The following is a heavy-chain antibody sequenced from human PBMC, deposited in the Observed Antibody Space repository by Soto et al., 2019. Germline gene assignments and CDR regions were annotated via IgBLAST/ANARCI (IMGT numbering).Heavy chain of an antibody. Sequence: QVQLVQSGAEVKKPGSSVKVSCKASGGTFSSYTISWVRQAPGQGLEWMGRIIPILGIANYAQKFQGRVTITEDKSTSTAYMELSSLRSEDTAVYYCARDEYCSGGSCYSYGMDVWGQGTTVTVSS. CDR1: GGTFSSYT. V-gene: IGHV1-69*08. J-gene: IGHJ6*02. CDR3: ARDEYCSGGSCYSYGMDV. D-gene: IGHD2-15*01. CDR2: IIPILGIA.